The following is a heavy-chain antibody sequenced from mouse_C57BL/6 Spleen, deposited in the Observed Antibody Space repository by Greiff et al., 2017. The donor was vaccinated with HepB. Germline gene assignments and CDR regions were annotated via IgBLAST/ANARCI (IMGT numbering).Heavy chain of an antibody. D-gene: IGHD1-1*01. CDR3: ARGDYGSSGYAMDY. CDR2: IYPRSGNT. J-gene: IGHJ4*01. Sequence: VHLVESGAELARPGASVKLSCKASGYTFTSYGISWVKQRTGQGLEWIGEIYPRSGNTYYNEKFKGKATLTADKSSSTAYMELRSLTSEDSAVYFCARGDYGSSGYAMDYWGQGTSVTVSS. V-gene: IGHV1-81*01. CDR1: GYTFTSYG.